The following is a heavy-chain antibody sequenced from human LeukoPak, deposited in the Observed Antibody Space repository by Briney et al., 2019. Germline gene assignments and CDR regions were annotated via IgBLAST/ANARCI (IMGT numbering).Heavy chain of an antibody. CDR2: IYSGAAT. Sequence: GGSLRLSCTAPGFRFSLRYMGWVRQAPGKGPEWLSVIYSGAATDYADSVKGRFIISRDTGKNSVYLQMNNLRVEDTAVYYCARGSSYYWFADLWGQGTQVAVSS. J-gene: IGHJ5*02. V-gene: IGHV3-66*01. CDR3: ARGSSYYWFADL. CDR1: GFRFSLRY. D-gene: IGHD1-26*01.